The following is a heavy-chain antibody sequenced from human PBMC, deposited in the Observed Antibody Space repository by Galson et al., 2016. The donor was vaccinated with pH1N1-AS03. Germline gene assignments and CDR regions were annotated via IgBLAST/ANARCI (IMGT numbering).Heavy chain of an antibody. Sequence: SLRLSCAASGFTFKSYWMSWVRQAPRKGLEWVANINQDENEKYCVDSVKGRFTISRDNAKNSLYLEMNSLRAEDTALYYCARESTGTEHIVEVTGRYGYYYMDVWGKGATVTVSS. D-gene: IGHD2-21*02. CDR3: ARESTGTEHIVEVTGRYGYYYMDV. V-gene: IGHV3-7*03. J-gene: IGHJ6*03. CDR1: GFTFKSYW. CDR2: INQDENEK.